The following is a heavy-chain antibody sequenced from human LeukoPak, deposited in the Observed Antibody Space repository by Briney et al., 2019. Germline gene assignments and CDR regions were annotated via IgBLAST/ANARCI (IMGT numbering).Heavy chain of an antibody. V-gene: IGHV5-51*01. J-gene: IGHJ5*02. Sequence: GESLKISCKGSGYSFTSYWIGWVRQMPGKGLEWMGIIYPGDSDTRYSPSFQGQVTISADKSISTAYLQWSSLKASDTAMYYCARRDYGSGRYINWCDPWGQGTLVTVSS. CDR2: IYPGDSDT. D-gene: IGHD3-10*01. CDR1: GYSFTSYW. CDR3: ARRDYGSGRYINWCDP.